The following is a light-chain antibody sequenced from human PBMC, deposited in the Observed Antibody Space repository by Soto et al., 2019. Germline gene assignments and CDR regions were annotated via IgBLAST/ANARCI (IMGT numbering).Light chain of an antibody. CDR1: QDISDH. V-gene: IGKV1-33*01. Sequence: DIQMTQSPSSLSAAVGDRVTMTCQASQDISDHLNWYQQKPGKAPKLLIYDASNLETGVPSRFSGSGSGTDFTVTISSLQPEDFATYSCQQYYNLPITFGQGTRLEV. CDR2: DAS. CDR3: QQYYNLPIT. J-gene: IGKJ5*01.